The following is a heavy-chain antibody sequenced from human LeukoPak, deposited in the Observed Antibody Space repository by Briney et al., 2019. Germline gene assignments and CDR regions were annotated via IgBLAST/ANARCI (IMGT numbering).Heavy chain of an antibody. V-gene: IGHV4-59*01. CDR1: GGSISSYY. CDR2: IYYSGST. CDR3: ARSKAGIAAAGKMFDY. D-gene: IGHD6-13*01. Sequence: SETLSLTCTVSGGSISSYYWSWIRQPPGKGLEWIGYIYYSGSTNYNPSLKSRVTISVDTSKNQFSLKLSSVTAADTAVYYCARSKAGIAAAGKMFDYWGQGTLVTVSS. J-gene: IGHJ4*02.